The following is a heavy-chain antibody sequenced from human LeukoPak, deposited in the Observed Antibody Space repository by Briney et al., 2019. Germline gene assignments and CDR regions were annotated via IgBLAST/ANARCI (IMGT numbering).Heavy chain of an antibody. J-gene: IGHJ4*02. CDR3: ASGFSSSPYFDY. Sequence: GGSLRLSCAASGFTLNNYVMHWVRQAPGKGLVWVSRLNSDGSITSYADSVKGRFTISRDNAKNTLYLQMNSLRADDTAVYYCASGFSSSPYFDYWGQGTLVTVSS. D-gene: IGHD6-6*01. CDR2: LNSDGSIT. CDR1: GFTLNNYV. V-gene: IGHV3-74*01.